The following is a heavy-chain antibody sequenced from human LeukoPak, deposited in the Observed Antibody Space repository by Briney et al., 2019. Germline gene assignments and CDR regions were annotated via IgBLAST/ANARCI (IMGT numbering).Heavy chain of an antibody. CDR2: IYSSGST. J-gene: IGHJ4*02. CDR1: GASISFYY. CDR3: ARQREYYESSGYYSFLY. D-gene: IGHD3-22*01. V-gene: IGHV4-59*08. Sequence: SETLSLTRTVSGASISFYYWSWIRQPPGKGLEWIGYIYSSGSTNCNPSLKSRVTISVDTSKNQFSLKLSSVTAADTAVYYCARQREYYESSGYYSFLYWGQGTLVTVSS.